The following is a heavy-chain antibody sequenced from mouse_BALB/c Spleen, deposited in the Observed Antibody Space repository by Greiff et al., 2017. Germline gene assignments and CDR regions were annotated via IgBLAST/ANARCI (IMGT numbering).Heavy chain of an antibody. V-gene: IGHV1S137*01. D-gene: IGHD1-1*01. CDR3: ARGTTVPHFDY. CDR2: ISTYYGDA. CDR1: GYTFTDYA. J-gene: IGHJ2*01. Sequence: VQLQQSGAELVRPGVSVKISCKGSGYTFTDYAMHWVKQSHAQSLEWIGVISTYYGDASYNQKFKGKATMTVDKSSSTAYMELARLTSEDSAIYYWARGTTVPHFDYWGQGTTLTVAA.